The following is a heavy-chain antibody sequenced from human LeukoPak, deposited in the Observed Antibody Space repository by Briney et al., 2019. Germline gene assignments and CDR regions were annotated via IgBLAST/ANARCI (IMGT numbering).Heavy chain of an antibody. CDR3: AKGDSSGWASLDY. V-gene: IGHV3-21*01. CDR1: GFIFSAFG. D-gene: IGHD6-19*01. CDR2: ISSSSNHI. Sequence: GGTLRLSCAVSGFIFSAFGMNWVRQAPGKGLEWVSFISSSSNHIYYADSVKGRFTISRDNSKNTLYLQMNSLRAEDTAVYYCAKGDSSGWASLDYWGQGTLVTVSS. J-gene: IGHJ4*02.